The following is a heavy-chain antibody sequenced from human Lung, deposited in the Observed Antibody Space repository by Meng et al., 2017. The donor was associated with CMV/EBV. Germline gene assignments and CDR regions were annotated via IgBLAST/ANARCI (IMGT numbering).Heavy chain of an antibody. V-gene: IGHV4-31*03. J-gene: IGHJ5*02. CDR2: IYYSGST. D-gene: IGHD3-3*01. Sequence: SETLSLXCTVSGGSISSSAYYWSWIRQHPGKGLEWIGYIYYSGSTYYNPSLKSRVTISVDTSNTQFSLTLSSVTAADTAVYYCARGPTPTISEGWFDPWGQGTLAXVSS. CDR1: GGSISSSAYY. CDR3: ARGPTPTISEGWFDP.